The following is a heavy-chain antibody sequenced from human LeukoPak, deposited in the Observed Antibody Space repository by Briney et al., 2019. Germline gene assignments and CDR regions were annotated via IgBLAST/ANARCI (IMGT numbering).Heavy chain of an antibody. D-gene: IGHD3-10*01. V-gene: IGHV4-38-2*02. CDR1: GYSISSGYY. J-gene: IGHJ5*02. Sequence: PSETLSLTCTASGYSISSGYYWGWIRQPPGKGLEWIGSIYHSGSTYYNPSLKSRVTISVDTSKNQFSLKLSSVTAADTAVYYCARVSPLYYYGSGSYYNNWFDPWGQGTLVTVSS. CDR3: ARVSPLYYYGSGSYYNNWFDP. CDR2: IYHSGST.